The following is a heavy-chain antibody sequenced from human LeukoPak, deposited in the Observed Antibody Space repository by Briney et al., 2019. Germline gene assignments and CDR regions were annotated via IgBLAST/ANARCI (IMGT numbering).Heavy chain of an antibody. CDR3: ARRNYGDFDY. D-gene: IGHD4-17*01. CDR2: INPSGGST. CDR1: GYTFTSYY. Sequence: ASVKVSCKASGYTFTSYYMHWVRQAPGQGLEWMGIINPSGGSTSYAQKFQGRVTMTRDTSISTAYMELSRLRSDDTAVYYCARRNYGDFDYWGQGTLVTVSS. J-gene: IGHJ4*02. V-gene: IGHV1-46*01.